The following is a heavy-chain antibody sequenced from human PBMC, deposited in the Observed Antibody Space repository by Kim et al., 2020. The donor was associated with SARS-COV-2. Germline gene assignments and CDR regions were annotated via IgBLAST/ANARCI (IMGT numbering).Heavy chain of an antibody. V-gene: IGHV3-23*01. D-gene: IGHD3-22*01. CDR3: SPSVVIPYFDY. J-gene: IGHJ4*02. Sequence: GGSLRLSCAASGFTFSSYAMSWVRQAPGKGLEWVSAISGSGGSTYYADSVKGRFTISRDNSKNTLYLQMNSLRAEDTAVYYCSPSVVIPYFDYWGQGTLVTVSS. CDR2: ISGSGGST. CDR1: GFTFSSYA.